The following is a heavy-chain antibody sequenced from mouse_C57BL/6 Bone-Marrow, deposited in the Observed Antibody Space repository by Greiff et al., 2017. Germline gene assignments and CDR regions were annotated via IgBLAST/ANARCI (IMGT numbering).Heavy chain of an antibody. CDR3: ARPHYYGSSYLYFDY. J-gene: IGHJ2*01. CDR1: GYTFTSYG. D-gene: IGHD1-1*01. V-gene: IGHV1-81*01. Sequence: QVHVKQSGAELARPGASVKLSCKASGYTFTSYGISWVKQRTGQGLEWIGEIYPRSGNTYYNEKFKGKATLTADKSSSTAYMELRSLTSEDSAVYFCARPHYYGSSYLYFDYWGQGTTLTVSS. CDR2: IYPRSGNT.